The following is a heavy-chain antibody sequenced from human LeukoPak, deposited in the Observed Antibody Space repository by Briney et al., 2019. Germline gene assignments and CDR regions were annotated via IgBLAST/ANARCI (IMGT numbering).Heavy chain of an antibody. CDR3: AKNLGYCSRPSCGPYYYYYGMDV. CDR2: ISSSSSYI. J-gene: IGHJ6*04. D-gene: IGHD2-2*01. Sequence: GGSLRLSCAASGFTFSSYEMNWVRQAPGKGLEWVSSISSSSSYIYYADSVKGRFTISRDNAKNSLYLQMNSLRAEDTAVYYCAKNLGYCSRPSCGPYYYYYGMDVWGKGKPVTVSS. CDR1: GFTFSSYE. V-gene: IGHV3-21*01.